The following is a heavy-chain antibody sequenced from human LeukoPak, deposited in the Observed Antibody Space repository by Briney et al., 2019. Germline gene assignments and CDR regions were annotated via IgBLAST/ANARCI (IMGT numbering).Heavy chain of an antibody. CDR1: GGSIISNNSY. V-gene: IGHV4-39*01. CDR3: VGHENYSASGSHKGLDY. Sequence: SETLSLTCLVCGGSIISNNSYWGWIRQPPGKGLEWIVSLYYSGPAYYNPSLQSRVTMSVDTSRNHFSLKLSSVTAADTAIYYCVGHENYSASGSHKGLDYWGQGTLVTVSS. D-gene: IGHD1-26*01. CDR2: LYYSGPA. J-gene: IGHJ4*02.